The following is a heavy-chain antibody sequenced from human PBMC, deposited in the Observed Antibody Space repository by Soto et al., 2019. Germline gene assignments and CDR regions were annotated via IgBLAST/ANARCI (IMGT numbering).Heavy chain of an antibody. V-gene: IGHV4-59*01. CDR1: GGSISSYY. CDR3: ARDRVGLAYCGGDCYSEWYFDL. Sequence: QVQLQESGPGLVKPSETLSLTCTVSGGSISSYYWSWIRQPPGKGLEWIGYIYYSGSTNYNPSLKSRVTISVDTSKNQFSLKLSSVTAADTAVYYCARDRVGLAYCGGDCYSEWYFDLWGRGTLVTVSS. J-gene: IGHJ2*01. CDR2: IYYSGST. D-gene: IGHD2-21*02.